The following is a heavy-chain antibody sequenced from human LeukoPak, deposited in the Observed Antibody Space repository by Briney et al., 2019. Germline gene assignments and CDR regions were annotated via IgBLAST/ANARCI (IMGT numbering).Heavy chain of an antibody. D-gene: IGHD3-10*01. Sequence: PSETLSLTCTVSGGSISSYYWSWIRQPAGKGLEWIGRIYTSGSTNYNPSLKSRVTMSVDTSKNQFSLKLSSVTAADTAVYYCARSVTMVRGVSRPATIYTRQNAFDIWGQGTMVTVSS. V-gene: IGHV4-4*07. CDR3: ARSVTMVRGVSRPATIYTRQNAFDI. CDR2: IYTSGST. J-gene: IGHJ3*02. CDR1: GGSISSYY.